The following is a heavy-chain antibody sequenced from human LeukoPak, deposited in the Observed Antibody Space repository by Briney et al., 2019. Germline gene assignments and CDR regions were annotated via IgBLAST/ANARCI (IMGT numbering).Heavy chain of an antibody. CDR3: ARGVGYCSSTSCLFDY. D-gene: IGHD2-2*01. CDR1: GLTFSSYE. CDR2: ISSSSSYI. V-gene: IGHV3-21*01. J-gene: IGHJ4*02. Sequence: PGGSLRLSCAASGLTFSSYEMNWVRQAPGKGLEWVSSISSSSSYIYYADSMKGRFTISRDNAKNSLYLQMNSLRAEDTAVYYCARGVGYCSSTSCLFDYWGQGTLVTVSS.